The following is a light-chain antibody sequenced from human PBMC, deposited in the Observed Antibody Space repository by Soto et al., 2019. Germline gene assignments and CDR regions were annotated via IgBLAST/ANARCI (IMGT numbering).Light chain of an antibody. J-gene: IGLJ1*01. Sequence: QSALTQPPSASGSPGQSVTIFCTGTSSDVGGYNYLSWYQHRPGKAPQLIIYEVTKRPSGVPNRFFGSKSGNTASLTVSGLQAEDEADYFCMSYAGMYTYVFGTGTKLTVL. CDR2: EVT. V-gene: IGLV2-8*01. CDR1: SSDVGGYNY. CDR3: MSYAGMYTYV.